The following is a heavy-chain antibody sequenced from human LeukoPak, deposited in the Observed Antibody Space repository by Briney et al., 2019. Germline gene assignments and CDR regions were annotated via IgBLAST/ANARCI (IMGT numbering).Heavy chain of an antibody. CDR1: GGSISSYY. V-gene: IGHV4-4*07. Sequence: TSETLSLTCTVSGGSISSYYWSWIRQPAGKGLEWIGRIYTSGSTNYNASLKSRVSMSVDTSKNQFSLKLSSVTAADTAVFYCARKNRGSYREFDYWGQGTLVTVSS. J-gene: IGHJ4*02. CDR3: ARKNRGSYREFDY. CDR2: IYTSGST. D-gene: IGHD1-26*01.